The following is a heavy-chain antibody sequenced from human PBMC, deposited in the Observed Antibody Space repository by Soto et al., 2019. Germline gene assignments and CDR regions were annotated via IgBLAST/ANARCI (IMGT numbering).Heavy chain of an antibody. CDR1: GGTFSSYA. V-gene: IGHV1-69*06. Sequence: SGKVSCNASGGTFSSYAISWVRQAPGQGLEWMGGIIPIFGTANYAQKFQGRVTMTADTSTSTAYMELRSLRSDDTAVYYCARGGHLYSGDERDYWGQGTLVTVSS. CDR3: ARGGHLYSGDERDY. D-gene: IGHD2-8*01. J-gene: IGHJ4*02. CDR2: IIPIFGTA.